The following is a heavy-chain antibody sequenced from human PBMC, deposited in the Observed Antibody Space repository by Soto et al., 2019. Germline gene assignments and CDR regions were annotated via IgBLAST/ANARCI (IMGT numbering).Heavy chain of an antibody. CDR1: GDPISSYS. Sequence: SETLSLTCTVSGDPISSYSWSWIRQPPGKGLEWIGYIFDSGSTNYNPSLKSRVTISVDTSKNQFSLKLSSVTAADTAVYYCARVSSSWGIVNYFDYWGQGTLVTVSS. V-gene: IGHV4-59*01. CDR3: ARVSSSWGIVNYFDY. CDR2: IFDSGST. D-gene: IGHD6-13*01. J-gene: IGHJ4*02.